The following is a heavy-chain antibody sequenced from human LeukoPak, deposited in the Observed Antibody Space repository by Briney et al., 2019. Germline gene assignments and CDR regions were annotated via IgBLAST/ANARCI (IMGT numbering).Heavy chain of an antibody. CDR3: AKDKIVGSTGWYYFDY. V-gene: IGHV3-33*06. Sequence: GRSLRLSCAASGFTFSSYGMHWVRQAPGKGLEWVAIIWYDGSNKYYADSLKGRFTISRDNSKNTLYLQMNSLRAEDTAVYYCAKDKIVGSTGWYYFDYWGQGTLVTVSS. CDR2: IWYDGSNK. J-gene: IGHJ4*02. CDR1: GFTFSSYG. D-gene: IGHD6-19*01.